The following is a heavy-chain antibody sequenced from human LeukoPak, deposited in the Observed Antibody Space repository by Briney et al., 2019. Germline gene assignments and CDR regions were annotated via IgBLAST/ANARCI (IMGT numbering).Heavy chain of an antibody. V-gene: IGHV3-74*01. J-gene: IGHJ4*02. CDR1: GFTFNNYW. CDR2: INGDGNNV. CDR3: AAGPAGNGHLSSY. D-gene: IGHD1-1*01. Sequence: GGSLRLSCAASGFTFNNYWLHWVRQVPGKGLMWVSRINGDGNNVNYADSVKGRFTISRDNAKNTLHQQMNSLRAEDTAVYYCAAGPAGNGHLSSYWGQGTRVTVSS.